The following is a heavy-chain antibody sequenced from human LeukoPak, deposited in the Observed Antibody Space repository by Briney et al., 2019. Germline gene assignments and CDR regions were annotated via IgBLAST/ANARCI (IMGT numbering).Heavy chain of an antibody. V-gene: IGHV3-21*01. J-gene: IGHJ4*02. Sequence: GGSLRLSCAASGFTFSSYSMNWVRQAPGKGLEWVSSISSSSSYIYYADSVKGRFTISRDNAKNSLYLQMNSLRAEDTAVCYCARDRTSIASPSDYWGQGTLVTVSS. CDR1: GFTFSSYS. CDR3: ARDRTSIASPSDY. D-gene: IGHD1-1*01. CDR2: ISSSSSYI.